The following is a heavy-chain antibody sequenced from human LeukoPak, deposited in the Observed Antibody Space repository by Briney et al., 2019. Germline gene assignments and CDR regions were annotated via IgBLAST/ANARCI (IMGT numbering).Heavy chain of an antibody. CDR3: ARALEMATIFS. CDR2: INPSGGST. J-gene: IGHJ5*02. V-gene: IGHV1-46*01. D-gene: IGHD5-24*01. Sequence: ASVKVSCKASGYTFTSYGISWVRQAPGQGLEWMGIINPSGGSTSYAQKFQGRVTMTRDTSTSTVYMELSSLRSEDTAVYYCARALEMATIFSWGQGTLVTVSS. CDR1: GYTFTSYG.